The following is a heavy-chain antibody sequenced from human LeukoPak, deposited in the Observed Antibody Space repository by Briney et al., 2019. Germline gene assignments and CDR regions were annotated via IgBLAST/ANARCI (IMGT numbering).Heavy chain of an antibody. V-gene: IGHV4-39*01. D-gene: IGHD3-10*01. CDR3: ARSRLGSGSSPFDY. CDR2: IYYTGST. CDR1: GDSISGSSYY. J-gene: IGHJ4*02. Sequence: PSETLSLTCTVSGDSISGSSYYWGWIRQPPGKGLEWIGTIYYTGSTYYNPSLKSRVTISVDTSKNQFSLRLGSVTAADTAVYYCARSRLGSGSSPFDYWGQGTLVTVSS.